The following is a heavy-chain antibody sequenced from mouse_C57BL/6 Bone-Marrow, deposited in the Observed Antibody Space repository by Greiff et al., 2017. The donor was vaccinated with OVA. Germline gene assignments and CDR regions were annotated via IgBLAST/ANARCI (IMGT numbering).Heavy chain of an antibody. Sequence: QVQLQQSGPGLVAPSQSLSITCTVSGFSFTSYAISWVRQPPGKGLEWLGVIWTGGGTNYNSALKSRLSISKDNSKSQVFLKMNSLQTDDTARYYCARNYYGSEGYAMDYWGQGTSVTVSS. D-gene: IGHD1-1*01. CDR3: ARNYYGSEGYAMDY. CDR1: GFSFTSYA. CDR2: IWTGGGT. J-gene: IGHJ4*01. V-gene: IGHV2-9-1*01.